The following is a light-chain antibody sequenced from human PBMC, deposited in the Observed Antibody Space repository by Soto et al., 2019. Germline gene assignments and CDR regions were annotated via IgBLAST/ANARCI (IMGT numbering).Light chain of an antibody. CDR3: CSYAGNRRV. CDR2: EVN. J-gene: IGLJ3*02. Sequence: QSALAQPASVSGSPGQSITISCTGTYNLVSWYQQHPGKAPKLMIFEVNKRPSGVSYRFSGSKSGYTASLTISALQAEDEADYFCCSYAGNRRVFGGGTKVTVL. V-gene: IGLV2-23*02. CDR1: YNL.